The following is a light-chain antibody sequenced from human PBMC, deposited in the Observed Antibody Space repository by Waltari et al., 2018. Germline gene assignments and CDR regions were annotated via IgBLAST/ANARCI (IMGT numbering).Light chain of an antibody. V-gene: IGKV2-30*02. Sequence: EVVMTQSPLSLPVTLGQPASISCKSSQSLVHSDGNTSLSWFQQRPGQSPRRLIYKVSDRDAVVTDRFSCSWSGTDFTLKISRVEAEDVVVYYCMQGTHGPGFTFGPGTKVDIK. CDR3: MQGTHGPGFT. J-gene: IGKJ3*01. CDR1: QSLVHSDGNTS. CDR2: KVS.